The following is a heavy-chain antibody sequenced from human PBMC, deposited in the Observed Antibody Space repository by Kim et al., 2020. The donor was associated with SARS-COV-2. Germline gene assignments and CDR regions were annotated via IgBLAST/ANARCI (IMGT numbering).Heavy chain of an antibody. Sequence: SETLSLTCTVSGGSISSGDYYWSWIRQPPGKGLEWIGYIYYSGSTYYNPSLKSRVTISVDTSKNQFSLKLSSVTAADTAVYYCARETVAGTKPNWFDPWGQGTLLTVSS. CDR3: ARETVAGTKPNWFDP. V-gene: IGHV4-30-4*01. CDR2: IYYSGST. J-gene: IGHJ5*02. D-gene: IGHD6-19*01. CDR1: GGSISSGDYY.